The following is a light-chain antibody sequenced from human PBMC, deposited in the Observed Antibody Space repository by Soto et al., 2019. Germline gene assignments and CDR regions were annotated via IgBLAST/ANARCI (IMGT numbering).Light chain of an antibody. Sequence: HSVLTQAASVSESPGQSITISCTRTSSDVGGYNSVSWYQQYPGKAPKLIIYDVSDRPSGVSDRFSGSKSGNTASLTISGLQAEDEADYYCSSYTSRSTAVFGAGTKVTVL. V-gene: IGLV2-14*03. CDR1: SSDVGGYNS. J-gene: IGLJ2*01. CDR3: SSYTSRSTAV. CDR2: DVS.